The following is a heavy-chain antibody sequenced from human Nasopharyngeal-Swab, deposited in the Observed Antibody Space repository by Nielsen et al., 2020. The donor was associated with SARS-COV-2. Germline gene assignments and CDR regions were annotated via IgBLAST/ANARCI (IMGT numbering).Heavy chain of an antibody. D-gene: IGHD1-26*01. J-gene: IGHJ6*03. CDR3: AKAALIGNYFYYHYYMDV. Sequence: WIRQPPGKGLEWVAVISYDGSNKYYADSVKGRFTISRDNSKNTLYLQMNSLRAEDTAVYYCAKAALIGNYFYYHYYMDVWGKGTTVTVSS. V-gene: IGHV3-30*18. CDR2: ISYDGSNK.